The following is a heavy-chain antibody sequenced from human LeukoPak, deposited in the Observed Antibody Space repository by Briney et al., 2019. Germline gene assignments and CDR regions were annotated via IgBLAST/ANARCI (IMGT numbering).Heavy chain of an antibody. J-gene: IGHJ6*02. CDR1: GGSISSSSYY. Sequence: PSETLSLTCTVSGGSISSSSYYWGWIRQPPGKGLEWIGSIYYSGSTYYNPSLKSRVTISVDTSKNQFSLKLSSVTAADTAVYYCARDWGGWGSIGMDVWGQGTTVTVSS. CDR2: IYYSGST. CDR3: ARDWGGWGSIGMDV. V-gene: IGHV4-39*07. D-gene: IGHD3-16*01.